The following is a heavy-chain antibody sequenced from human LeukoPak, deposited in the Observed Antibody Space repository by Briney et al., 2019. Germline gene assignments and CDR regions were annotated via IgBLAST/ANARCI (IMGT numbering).Heavy chain of an antibody. V-gene: IGHV3-11*04. CDR3: ARDLGLPTGAFDI. CDR2: INVGGSTM. CDR1: GFTFSDYY. D-gene: IGHD3-9*01. Sequence: GGSLRLSCVASGFTFSDYYMSWIRQAPGKGLEWVSYINVGGSTMFYGDSVKGRFTVSRDDAKNSLYLQMNSLRAEDTAVYYCARDLGLPTGAFDIWGQGTMVTVSS. J-gene: IGHJ3*02.